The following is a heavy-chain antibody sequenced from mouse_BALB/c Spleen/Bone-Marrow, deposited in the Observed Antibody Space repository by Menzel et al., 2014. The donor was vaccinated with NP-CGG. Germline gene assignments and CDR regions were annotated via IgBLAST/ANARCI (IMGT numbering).Heavy chain of an antibody. Sequence: VKLVESGPGLVAPSQSLSITCTVSGFSLTSYGVHWVRQPPGKGLEWLGVIWAGGSTNYNSALMSRLSISKDNSKSQVFLKMNSLQTDDTAMYYCAREGSTMITTPFAYWGKGTLVTVSA. CDR2: IWAGGST. J-gene: IGHJ3*01. CDR1: GFSLTSYG. CDR3: AREGSTMITTPFAY. V-gene: IGHV2-9*02. D-gene: IGHD2-4*01.